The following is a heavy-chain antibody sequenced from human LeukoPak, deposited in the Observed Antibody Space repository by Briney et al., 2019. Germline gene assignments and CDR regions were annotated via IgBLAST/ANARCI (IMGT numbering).Heavy chain of an antibody. CDR1: GYTFTSYY. J-gene: IGHJ4*02. CDR2: IIPIFGTA. V-gene: IGHV1-69*13. Sequence: SVKVSCKASGYTFTSYYMHWVRQAPGQGLEWMGGIIPIFGTANYAQKFQGRVTITADESTSTAYMELSSLRSEDTAVYYCATDFEYSSSSDYWGQGTLVTVSS. D-gene: IGHD6-6*01. CDR3: ATDFEYSSSSDY.